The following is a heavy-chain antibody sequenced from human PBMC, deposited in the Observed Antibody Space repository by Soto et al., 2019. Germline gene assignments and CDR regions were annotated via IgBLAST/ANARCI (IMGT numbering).Heavy chain of an antibody. CDR2: ISTSGSTI. V-gene: IGHV3-48*01. CDR3: AREGGLDV. Sequence: ESLKISCAASGFTFSSYSIDWVRQAPGKGLEWVSYISTSGSTIYYADSVKGRFTISRDNARNSVYLQVNSLRAEDTAVYYCAREGGLDVWAQGTTVTVSS. J-gene: IGHJ6*02. CDR1: GFTFSSYS.